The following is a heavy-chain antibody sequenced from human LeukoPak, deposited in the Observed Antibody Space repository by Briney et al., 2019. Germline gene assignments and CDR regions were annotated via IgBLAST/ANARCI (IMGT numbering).Heavy chain of an antibody. D-gene: IGHD6-19*01. V-gene: IGHV4-59*01. CDR3: ARVGSSGWYNYFDY. CDR2: IYYSGST. CDR1: GGSISSSD. J-gene: IGHJ4*02. Sequence: SETLSLTCTVSGGSISSSDWSWIRQPPGKGLEWIGYIYYSGSTNYNPSLKSRVTISVDTSKNQFSLKLSSVTAADTAVYYCARVGSSGWYNYFDYWGQGTLVTVSS.